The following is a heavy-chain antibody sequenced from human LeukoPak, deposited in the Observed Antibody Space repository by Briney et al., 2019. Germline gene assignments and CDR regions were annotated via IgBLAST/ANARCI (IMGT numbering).Heavy chain of an antibody. CDR1: GITLSNAW. J-gene: IGHJ3*02. D-gene: IGHD3-22*01. Sequence: GGSLRLSCAASGITLSNAWMSWVRQAPGKGLEWVGRIKSKTDDGTTDYAAPVKGRFTISRDDSKKTLYLQINSLKTEDTAVYYCTTGLGANYYDSSGQAFDIWGQGTMVTVSS. V-gene: IGHV3-15*01. CDR3: TTGLGANYYDSSGQAFDI. CDR2: IKSKTDDGTT.